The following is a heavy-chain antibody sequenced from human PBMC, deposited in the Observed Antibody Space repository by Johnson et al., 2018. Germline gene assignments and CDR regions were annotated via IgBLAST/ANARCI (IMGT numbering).Heavy chain of an antibody. J-gene: IGHJ3*02. CDR2: ISYDGSNK. V-gene: IGHV3-30*18. Sequence: GKGLVWVAVISYDGSNKYYADSVKGRFTISRDNSKNTLSLQMNRLRAEDSAVYYCANTHVEMATIGGAFDIWGQGTMVTVSS. CDR3: ANTHVEMATIGGAFDI. D-gene: IGHD5-24*01.